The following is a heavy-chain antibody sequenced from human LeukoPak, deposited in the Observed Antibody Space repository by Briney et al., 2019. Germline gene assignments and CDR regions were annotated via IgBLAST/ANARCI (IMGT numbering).Heavy chain of an antibody. CDR2: IKQDGSEK. V-gene: IGHV3-7*01. D-gene: IGHD3-22*01. J-gene: IGHJ3*02. CDR3: ARDRIVALDAFDI. CDR1: GFTFSSYW. Sequence: GGSLRLSCAASGFTFSSYWMSWVRQAPGKGLEWVANIKQDGSEKYYVDSMKGRFTISRDNAKNSVYLQMNSLRAEDTAVYYCARDRIVALDAFDIWGQGTMVTVSS.